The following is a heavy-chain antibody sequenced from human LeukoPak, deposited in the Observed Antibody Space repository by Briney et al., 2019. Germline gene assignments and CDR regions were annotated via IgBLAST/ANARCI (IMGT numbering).Heavy chain of an antibody. J-gene: IGHJ4*02. Sequence: PSETLSLTCIVSNDSISGSTKYWGWIRQPPGKGLEWIGSLYFGGGTYYNPSLKSRVTISVDTSKNQFSLKLSSVTAADTAVYYCARSDGGTTPPEPPSPYYFDYWGQGTLVTVSS. CDR2: LYFGGGT. D-gene: IGHD1-1*01. V-gene: IGHV4-39*07. CDR3: ARSDGGTTPPEPPSPYYFDY. CDR1: NDSISGSTKY.